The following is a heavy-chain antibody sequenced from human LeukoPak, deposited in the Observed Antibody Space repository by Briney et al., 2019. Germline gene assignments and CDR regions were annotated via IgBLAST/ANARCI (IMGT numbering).Heavy chain of an antibody. J-gene: IGHJ4*02. CDR3: AKVQVVPAGHEYYFDY. Sequence: GGSLRLSCAASGFTFSSYAMSWVRQAPGKGLEWVSAISGSGGSTCYADSVKGRFTISRDNSKNTLYLQMNSLRAEDTAVYYCAKVQVVPAGHEYYFDYWGQGTLVTVSS. V-gene: IGHV3-23*01. D-gene: IGHD2-2*01. CDR1: GFTFSSYA. CDR2: ISGSGGST.